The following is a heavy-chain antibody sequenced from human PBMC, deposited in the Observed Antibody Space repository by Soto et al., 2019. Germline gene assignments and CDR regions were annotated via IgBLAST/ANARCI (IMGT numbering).Heavy chain of an antibody. Sequence: GGSLRLSCAASGFTFSSYSMNWVRQAPGKGLEWVSSISSSSSYIYYADSVKGRFTISRDNAKNSLYLQMNSLRAEDMAVYYCARTYSSSQYYYYGMDVWGQGTTVTVSS. V-gene: IGHV3-21*01. J-gene: IGHJ6*02. CDR3: ARTYSSSQYYYYGMDV. CDR2: ISSSSSYI. CDR1: GFTFSSYS. D-gene: IGHD6-13*01.